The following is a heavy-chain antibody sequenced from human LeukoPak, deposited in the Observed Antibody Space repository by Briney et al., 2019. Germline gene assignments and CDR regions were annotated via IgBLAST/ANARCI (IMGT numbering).Heavy chain of an antibody. J-gene: IGHJ5*02. CDR3: ATPPTNWRGWFDP. D-gene: IGHD3-3*01. CDR1: GYTLTSYD. CDR2: MNVKSGNT. V-gene: IGHV1-8*01. Sequence: ASVKVSCKASGYTLTSYDINWVRQATGQGLEWMGWMNVKSGNTGYAQKFQGRVTMTRNTSISTAYIELSSLKSEDTAVYYCATPPTNWRGWFDPWGQGSLVTVSS.